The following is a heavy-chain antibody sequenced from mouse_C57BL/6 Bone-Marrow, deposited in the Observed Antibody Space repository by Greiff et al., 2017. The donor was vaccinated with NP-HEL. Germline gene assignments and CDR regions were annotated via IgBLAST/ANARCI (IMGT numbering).Heavy chain of an antibody. CDR1: GYTFTDYY. V-gene: IGHV1-26*01. J-gene: IGHJ2*01. CDR3: ARGELRFLYFDY. CDR2: INPNNGGT. Sequence: EVQLQQSGPELVKPGASVKISCKASGYTFTDYYMNWVKQSHGKSLEWIGDINPNNGGTSYNQKFKGKATLTVDKSSSTAYMELRSLTSEDSAVYYCARGELRFLYFDYWGQGTTLTVSS.